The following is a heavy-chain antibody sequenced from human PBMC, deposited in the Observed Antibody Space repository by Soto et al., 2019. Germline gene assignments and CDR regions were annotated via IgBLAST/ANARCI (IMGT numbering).Heavy chain of an antibody. CDR1: GGSFSGYY. J-gene: IGHJ6*02. CDR2: INHSGST. Sequence: SETLSLTCAVYGGSFSGYYWSWIRQPPGKGLEWIGEINHSGSTNYNPSLKSRVTISVDTSKNQFSLKLSSVTAADTAVYYCARGAVCMDVWGQGTTVTVSS. V-gene: IGHV4-34*01. CDR3: ARGAVCMDV.